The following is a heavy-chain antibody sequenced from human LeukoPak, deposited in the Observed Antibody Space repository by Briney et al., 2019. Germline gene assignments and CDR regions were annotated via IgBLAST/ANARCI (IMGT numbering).Heavy chain of an antibody. CDR1: GFTFSNYG. Sequence: PGKSLRLSCAASGFTFSNYGMHWVRQAPGKGLEWVALIWYDGDDEYYADSVKGRFTISRDNSKNTLYLQMNSLRAEDTAVYYCARDLSGYCTNGVCSPENLGQGTLVTVSS. D-gene: IGHD2-8*01. CDR3: ARDLSGYCTNGVCSPEN. CDR2: IWYDGDDE. J-gene: IGHJ4*02. V-gene: IGHV3-33*01.